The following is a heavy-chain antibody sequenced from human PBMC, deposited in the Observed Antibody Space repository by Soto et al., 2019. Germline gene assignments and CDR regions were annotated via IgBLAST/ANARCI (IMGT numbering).Heavy chain of an antibody. Sequence: GGSLRLSCAASGFTFSSYAMSWVRQAPGKGLEWVSAISGSGGSTYYADSVKGRFTISRDNSKNTLYLQMNSLRAEDTAVYYCANAVVVPAAWWEHYYYYMDVWGKGTTVTVSS. V-gene: IGHV3-23*01. D-gene: IGHD2-2*01. CDR2: ISGSGGST. J-gene: IGHJ6*03. CDR3: ANAVVVPAAWWEHYYYYMDV. CDR1: GFTFSSYA.